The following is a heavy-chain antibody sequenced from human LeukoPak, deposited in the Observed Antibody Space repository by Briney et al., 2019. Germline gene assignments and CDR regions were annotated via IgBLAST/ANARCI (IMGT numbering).Heavy chain of an antibody. Sequence: GASVKVSCKASGYTFTGYYMHWVRQAPGQGLEWMGWINPNSGGTNYAQKFQGWVTMTRDTSISTAYMELSRLRSDDTAVYYCARGNEDYYDSSGYPDYWGQGTLVTVSS. V-gene: IGHV1-2*04. CDR1: GYTFTGYY. CDR2: INPNSGGT. CDR3: ARGNEDYYDSSGYPDY. D-gene: IGHD3-22*01. J-gene: IGHJ4*02.